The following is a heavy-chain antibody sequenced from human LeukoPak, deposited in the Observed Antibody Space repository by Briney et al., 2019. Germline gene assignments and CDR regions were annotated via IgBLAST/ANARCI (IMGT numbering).Heavy chain of an antibody. J-gene: IGHJ6*02. CDR1: GFIFSSYS. Sequence: GGSLRLSCAASGFIFSSYSMTWVRQAPGKGLEWVSYISSSSSTIYYTDSVKGRFTISRDNAKNSLYLQMSSLRDEDTAVYYCARDGSGAARPNYYYYGMDVWGQGTTVTVSS. V-gene: IGHV3-48*02. CDR3: ARDGSGAARPNYYYYGMDV. CDR2: ISSSSSTI. D-gene: IGHD6-6*01.